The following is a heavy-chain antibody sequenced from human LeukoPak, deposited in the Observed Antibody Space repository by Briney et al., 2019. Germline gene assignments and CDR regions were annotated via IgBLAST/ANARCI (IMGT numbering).Heavy chain of an antibody. Sequence: GGSLRLSCAASGFTFRAYTMTLVRQAPGKGLDWVSAISSSGGSAYYAASVKGRFTISRDNSKNTVFLQINSLRAEDTAVYYCATAFWSGYYYYYYGMDVWGQGTTVTVSS. V-gene: IGHV3-23*01. D-gene: IGHD3-3*01. CDR1: GFTFRAYT. CDR3: ATAFWSGYYYYYYGMDV. CDR2: ISSSGGSA. J-gene: IGHJ6*02.